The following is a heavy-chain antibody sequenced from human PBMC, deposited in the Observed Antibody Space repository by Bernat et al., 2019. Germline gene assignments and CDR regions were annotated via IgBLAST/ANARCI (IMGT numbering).Heavy chain of an antibody. CDR3: ARAVEGYSNYPRGYYYYMDV. D-gene: IGHD4-11*01. Sequence: QVQLQESGPGLVKPSETLSLTCAVSGSSTSSNYYWGWIRQPPGKGLEWIGSVSHTGSTYYNPSLKSRVTISVDTSQIQFSLKLISVTAADTAVYYWARAVEGYSNYPRGYYYYMDVWGKGTTVTVSS. CDR2: VSHTGST. V-gene: IGHV4-38-2*01. J-gene: IGHJ6*03. CDR1: GSSTSSNYY.